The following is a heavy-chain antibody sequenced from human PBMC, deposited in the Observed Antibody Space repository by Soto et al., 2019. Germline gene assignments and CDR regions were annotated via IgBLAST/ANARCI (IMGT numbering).Heavy chain of an antibody. CDR2: ISAYNGNT. CDR3: ARDGRTGQWELLYFDY. CDR1: GYTFTSYG. J-gene: IGHJ4*02. V-gene: IGHV1-18*01. D-gene: IGHD1-26*01. Sequence: ASVKVSCKASGYTFTSYGISWVRQAPGQGLEWMGWISAYNGNTNYAQKLQGRVTMTTDTSTSTAYMELRSLRSDDTAVYYCARDGRTGQWELLYFDYWGQGTLVTVSS.